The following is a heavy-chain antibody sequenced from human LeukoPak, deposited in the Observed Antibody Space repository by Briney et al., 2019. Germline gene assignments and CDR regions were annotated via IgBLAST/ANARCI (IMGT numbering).Heavy chain of an antibody. CDR2: ISYDGSNK. CDR1: GFTFSSYA. J-gene: IGHJ3*02. Sequence: GGSLRLSCAASGFTFSSYAMHWVRQAPGKGLEWVAVISYDGSNKYYADSVKGRFTISRDNSKNTLYLQMNSLRAEDTAVYYCARDSTSGYSSGWYAVDAFDIWGQGTMVTVSS. V-gene: IGHV3-30-3*01. D-gene: IGHD6-19*01. CDR3: ARDSTSGYSSGWYAVDAFDI.